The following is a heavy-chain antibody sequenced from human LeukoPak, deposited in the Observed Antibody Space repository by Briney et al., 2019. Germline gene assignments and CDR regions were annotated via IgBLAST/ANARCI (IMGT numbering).Heavy chain of an antibody. J-gene: IGHJ6*04. D-gene: IGHD1-1*01. CDR1: GGSISSGGYS. CDR2: IYHSGST. V-gene: IGHV4-30-2*01. CDR3: ARVGTGTTNYYYYGMDI. Sequence: PSQTLSLTCAVSGGSISSGGYSWSWIRQPPGKGLEWIGYIYHSGSTYYNPSLKSRVTISVDRSRKRFSLRLSSVTAADTAVYYCARVGTGTTNYYYYGMDIWGKGTMVIVSS.